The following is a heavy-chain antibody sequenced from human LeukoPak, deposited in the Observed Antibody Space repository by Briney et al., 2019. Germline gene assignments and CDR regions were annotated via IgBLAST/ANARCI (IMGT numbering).Heavy chain of an antibody. D-gene: IGHD3-22*01. CDR2: INPSGGST. V-gene: IGHV1-46*01. CDR1: RYTFTSYY. J-gene: IGHJ6*02. CDR3: ARDLGYYDSSGFLVYYYGMDV. Sequence: ASVKVSCKASRYTFTSYYMHWVRQAPGQGLEWMGIINPSGGSTSYAQKFQGRVTMTRDTSTSTVYMELSSLRSEDTAVYYCARDLGYYDSSGFLVYYYGMDVWGQGTTVTVSS.